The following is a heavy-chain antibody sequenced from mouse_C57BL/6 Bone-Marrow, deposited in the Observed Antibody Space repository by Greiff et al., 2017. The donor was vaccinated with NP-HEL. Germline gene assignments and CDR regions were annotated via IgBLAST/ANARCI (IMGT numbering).Heavy chain of an antibody. CDR3: ARGGWLL. D-gene: IGHD2-3*01. J-gene: IGHJ3*01. V-gene: IGHV1-82*01. Sequence: QVQLQQSGPELVKPGASVKISCKASGYAFSSSWMNWVKQRPGKGLEWIGRIYPGDGDTNYNGKFKGKDTLTADKSSSTAYMQLSSLTSEDSAVYFCARGGWLLWGQGTLVTVSA. CDR1: GYAFSSSW. CDR2: IYPGDGDT.